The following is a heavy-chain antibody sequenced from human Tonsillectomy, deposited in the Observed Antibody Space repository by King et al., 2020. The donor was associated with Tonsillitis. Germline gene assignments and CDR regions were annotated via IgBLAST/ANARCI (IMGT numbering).Heavy chain of an antibody. V-gene: IGHV1-69*04. CDR3: ARVVDWFDP. Sequence: QLVQSGAEVRKPGSSVRVSCKASGGTFSSSLFSWVRQAPGQGLEWMGRFIPFLGVANYAQKFQGRLTISADNSTNTAFMELSSLRSEDTAVYYCARVVDWFDPWGQGTLVTVSS. CDR2: FIPFLGVA. D-gene: IGHD2-15*01. J-gene: IGHJ5*02. CDR1: GGTFSSSL.